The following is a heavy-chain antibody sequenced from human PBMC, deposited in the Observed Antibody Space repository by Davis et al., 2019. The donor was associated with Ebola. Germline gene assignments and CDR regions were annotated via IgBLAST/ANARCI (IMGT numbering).Heavy chain of an antibody. Sequence: ASVKVSCKVSGYTLTDLSMHWVRQAPGKGLEWMGGFDPEDGETIYAQKFQGRVTMTEDTSTDTAYMELSSLRSEDTAVYYCATDNVDIVATPFDYWGQGTLVTVSS. J-gene: IGHJ4*02. V-gene: IGHV1-24*01. D-gene: IGHD5-12*01. CDR1: GYTLTDLS. CDR2: FDPEDGET. CDR3: ATDNVDIVATPFDY.